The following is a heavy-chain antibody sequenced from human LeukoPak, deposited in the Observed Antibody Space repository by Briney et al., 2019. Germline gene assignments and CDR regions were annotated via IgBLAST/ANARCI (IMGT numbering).Heavy chain of an antibody. J-gene: IGHJ3*01. V-gene: IGHV1-46*01. CDR3: ARGMLGSYESSGYYALGV. CDR1: GYTFTNYY. D-gene: IGHD3-22*01. Sequence: GASVNVSCKASGYTFTNYYMHWVRQAPGQGLEWMGIINPSGGSTSYAQKFQGRVTMTRDTSTSTVYMELSRLRSEDTAVYYCARGMLGSYESSGYYALGVWGQGTTVTVSS. CDR2: INPSGGST.